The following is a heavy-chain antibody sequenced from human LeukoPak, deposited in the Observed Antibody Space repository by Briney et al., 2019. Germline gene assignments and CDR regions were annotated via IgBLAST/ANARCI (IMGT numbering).Heavy chain of an antibody. V-gene: IGHV1-2*02. J-gene: IGHJ4*02. D-gene: IGHD6-13*01. CDR1: GYTXTGYY. Sequence: ASVKVSCKASGYTXTGYYMHWVRQAPGQGLEWMGWINPNSGGTNYAQKFQGRVTMTRDTSISTAYMELSRLRSDDTAVYYCARESIAAAGTVFDYWGQGTLVTVSS. CDR3: ARESIAAAGTVFDY. CDR2: INPNSGGT.